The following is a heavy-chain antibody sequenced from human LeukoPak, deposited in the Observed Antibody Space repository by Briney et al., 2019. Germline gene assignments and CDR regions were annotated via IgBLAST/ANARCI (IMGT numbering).Heavy chain of an antibody. Sequence: GGSQGLSCAASGFTFSSYWMSWVRQVPGKGLEWLANIKQDGSERYYVNSVKGRFTITRDNAKNSLYLQMNSLRVEDTAVYYCARRGTYSSNWLDTFDIFRQGTMLTASS. CDR2: IKQDGSER. D-gene: IGHD6-13*01. CDR1: GFTFSSYW. CDR3: ARRGTYSSNWLDTFDI. V-gene: IGHV3-7*05. J-gene: IGHJ3*02.